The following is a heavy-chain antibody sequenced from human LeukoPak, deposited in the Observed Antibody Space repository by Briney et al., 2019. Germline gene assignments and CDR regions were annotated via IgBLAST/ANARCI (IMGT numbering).Heavy chain of an antibody. CDR2: MNPNNGDS. J-gene: IGHJ4*02. CDR3: ARTTSMTASGYDY. D-gene: IGHD4-17*01. V-gene: IGHV1-8*03. Sequence: ASVKVSCKASGYTFTNYHINWVRQASGQGLEWMGWMNPNNGDSGYAQNLQGRATITTDTSISTAYMELRILRSDYTAVYFCARTTSMTASGYDYWGQGTLVTVSS. CDR1: GYTFTNYH.